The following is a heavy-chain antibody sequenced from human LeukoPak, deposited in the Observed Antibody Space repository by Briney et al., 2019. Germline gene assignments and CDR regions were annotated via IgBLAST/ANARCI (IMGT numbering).Heavy chain of an antibody. J-gene: IGHJ4*02. Sequence: SETLSLTCAVYGGSFSGYYWSWTRQPPGKGLEWIGEINHSGSTNYNPSLKSRVTISVDTSKNQFSLKLSSVTAADTAMYYCARGVYCSGGSCYYFDYWGQGTLVTVSS. CDR3: ARGVYCSGGSCYYFDY. V-gene: IGHV4-34*01. CDR2: INHSGST. CDR1: GGSFSGYY. D-gene: IGHD2-15*01.